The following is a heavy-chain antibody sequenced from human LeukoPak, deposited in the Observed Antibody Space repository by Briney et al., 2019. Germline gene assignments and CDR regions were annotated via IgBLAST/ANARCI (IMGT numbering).Heavy chain of an antibody. CDR1: GYTFTGDY. Sequence: GASVKVSCKTSGYTFTGDYIHWVRQAPGQGLEWSGWINPNNGGTNYAQKFQDRVTMTRDTSISTAYMELSRLTSDDTAVYYCARDQNFHGSGGYYGIDCWGQGTLVTVSS. D-gene: IGHD3-22*01. CDR3: ARDQNFHGSGGYYGIDC. J-gene: IGHJ4*02. CDR2: INPNNGGT. V-gene: IGHV1-2*02.